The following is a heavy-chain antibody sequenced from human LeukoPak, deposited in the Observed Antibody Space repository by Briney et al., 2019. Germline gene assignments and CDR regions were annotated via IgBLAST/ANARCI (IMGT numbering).Heavy chain of an antibody. J-gene: IGHJ4*02. V-gene: IGHV1-2*02. D-gene: IGHD1-26*01. CDR3: AREITAVGATEYYFDY. CDR1: GYSFTGYY. Sequence: ASVKVSCKASGYSFTGYYMHWVRQAPGQGLEWMGWINPNSGGTNYAQKFQGRVTMTRDTSISTAYMELSRLRSDDTAVYYCAREITAVGATEYYFDYWGQGTLVTVSS. CDR2: INPNSGGT.